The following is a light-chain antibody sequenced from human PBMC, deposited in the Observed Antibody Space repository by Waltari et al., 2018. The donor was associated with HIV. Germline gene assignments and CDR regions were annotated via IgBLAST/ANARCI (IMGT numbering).Light chain of an antibody. V-gene: IGLV3-27*01. J-gene: IGLJ3*02. Sequence: SYELTQLSSVSVSPGQTARITCPGDVLAKKYARWFQQKPGQAPVLVIYKDSERPSGIPERFSGSSSGTTVTLTISGAQVEDEADYYCYSAADNNAVFGGGTKLTVL. CDR1: VLAKKY. CDR2: KDS. CDR3: YSAADNNAV.